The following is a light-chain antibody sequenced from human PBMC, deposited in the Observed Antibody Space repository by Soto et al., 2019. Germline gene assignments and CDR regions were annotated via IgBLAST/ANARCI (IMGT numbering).Light chain of an antibody. CDR3: CSYAGRGTLV. CDR1: SSAIGNYNL. V-gene: IGLV2-23*01. J-gene: IGLJ2*01. CDR2: EAT. Sequence: QSVLTQPASVSGSPGQSITISCTAVSSAIGNYNLVSWYQQPPDKAPKLLIYEATKRPSGVSSRFSGSKSDNTASLTISGLQVDDEADYHCCSYAGRGTLVFGGGTKLTVL.